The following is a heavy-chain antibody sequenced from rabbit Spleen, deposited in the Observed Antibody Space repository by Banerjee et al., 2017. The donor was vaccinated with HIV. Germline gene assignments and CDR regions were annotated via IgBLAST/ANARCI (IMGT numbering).Heavy chain of an antibody. CDR1: GFSFSYTSV. CDR3: ARDLPGVIGWNFNL. CDR2: INNSTGKS. V-gene: IGHV1S45*01. Sequence: QQQLVESGGGLVKPGASLTLTCTASGFSFSYTSVMCWVRQVSGKGLEWITCINNSTGKSVYATWAKGRFTISKASSTTVTLQATSLTAADTATYFCARDLPGVIGWNFNLWGPGTLVTVS. J-gene: IGHJ4*01. D-gene: IGHD1-1*01.